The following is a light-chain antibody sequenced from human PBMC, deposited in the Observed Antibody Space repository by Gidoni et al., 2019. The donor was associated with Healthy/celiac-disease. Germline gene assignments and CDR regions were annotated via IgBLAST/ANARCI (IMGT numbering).Light chain of an antibody. V-gene: IGLV1-51*01. CDR3: GTWDSSLSAGV. CDR2: DNN. Sequence: QSVLTQPPSVSAAPGQKVTISCSGSSSNIGNNYVSWYQQLPGTAPKLPIYDNNKRPSGIPDRFSGSKSGTSATLGITGLQTGDEADYHCGTWDSSLSAGVFGGGTKLTVL. CDR1: SSNIGNNY. J-gene: IGLJ3*02.